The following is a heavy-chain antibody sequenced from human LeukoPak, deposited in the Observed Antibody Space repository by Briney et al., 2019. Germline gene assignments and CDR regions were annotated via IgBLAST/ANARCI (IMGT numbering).Heavy chain of an antibody. CDR2: IYYSGST. D-gene: IGHD3-10*01. CDR1: GGSISSYY. Sequence: SETLSLTCTVSGGSISSYYWSWIRQLPGKGLEWIGYIYYSGSTNYNPSLKSRVTISVDTSKNQFSLKLSSVTAADTAVYYCARVGGSNYYYYGMDVWGQGTTVTVSS. CDR3: ARVGGSNYYYYGMDV. J-gene: IGHJ6*02. V-gene: IGHV4-59*01.